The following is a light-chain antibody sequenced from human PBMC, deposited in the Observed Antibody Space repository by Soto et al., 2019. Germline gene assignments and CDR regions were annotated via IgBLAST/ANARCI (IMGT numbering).Light chain of an antibody. J-gene: IGKJ5*01. CDR3: QQRSSAIT. V-gene: IGKV3-11*01. CDR2: DAS. CDR1: QSVSSH. Sequence: EIVLTQSPATLSLSPGERATLSCRASQSVSSHLAWFQQRPGQAPRLLIYDASNRATGIPARFSGRGSGTDFILTISSLEPEDFAVYYCQQRSSAITFGQGTRLEIK.